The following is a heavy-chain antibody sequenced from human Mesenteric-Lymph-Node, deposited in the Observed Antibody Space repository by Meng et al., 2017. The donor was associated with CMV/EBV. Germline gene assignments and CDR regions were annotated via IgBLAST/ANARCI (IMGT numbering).Heavy chain of an antibody. D-gene: IGHD1-14*01. Sequence: GGSLRLSCAASGFTVSGSYMIWVRQAPGKGLEWVSIIYSGGNTYYADSVKGRFTVSRDKSKNTLYLQMNSLRAEDTAVYYCAKEHREGYYGMDVWGQGTTVTVSS. CDR3: AKEHREGYYGMDV. V-gene: IGHV3-53*01. CDR2: IYSGGNT. CDR1: GFTVSGSY. J-gene: IGHJ6*02.